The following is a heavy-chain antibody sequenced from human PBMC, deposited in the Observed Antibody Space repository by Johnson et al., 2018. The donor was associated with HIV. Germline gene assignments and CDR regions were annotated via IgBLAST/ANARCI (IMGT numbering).Heavy chain of an antibody. V-gene: IGHV3-7*03. J-gene: IGHJ3*02. Sequence: VQLVESGGGVVQPGGSLRLSCAASGFTFSSYWMSWVRQAPGKGLEWVANIKQDGSEKYYVDSVKGRFTISRDNAKNSLDLQMNSLRAEDTAVYYSARERPRDAFDIWGQGTMVTVSS. CDR2: IKQDGSEK. CDR1: GFTFSSYW. CDR3: ARERPRDAFDI.